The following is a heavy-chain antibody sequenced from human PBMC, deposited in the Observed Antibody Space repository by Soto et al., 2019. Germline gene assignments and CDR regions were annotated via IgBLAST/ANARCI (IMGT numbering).Heavy chain of an antibody. CDR1: GGSFSGYY. CDR2: INHSGST. D-gene: IGHD6-13*01. Sequence: ITCAVYGGSFSGYYWGWIRQPPGKGLEWIGEINHSGSTNYNPSLKSRVTISVDTSKNQFSLKLSSVTAADTAVYYCARGRRSSSWFLMGYGMDVWGQGTTLTVSS. CDR3: ARGRRSSSWFLMGYGMDV. J-gene: IGHJ6*02. V-gene: IGHV4-34*01.